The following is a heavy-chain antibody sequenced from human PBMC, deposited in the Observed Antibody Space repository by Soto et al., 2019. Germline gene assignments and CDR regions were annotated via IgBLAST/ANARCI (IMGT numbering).Heavy chain of an antibody. CDR2: IYYTGST. CDR1: GGSISSGDYF. D-gene: IGHD3-3*01. CDR3: ARDDGYYRLYDY. V-gene: IGHV4-30-4*01. Sequence: QVRLQESGPGLVKPSQTLSLTCTVSGGSISSGDYFWSWVRQPPGKGLEWIGYIYYTGSTSYNPSLKGRITVSVDTSKNQFSLKVSSVTAADTAVYFCARDDGYYRLYDYWGQGTLVTVSS. J-gene: IGHJ4*02.